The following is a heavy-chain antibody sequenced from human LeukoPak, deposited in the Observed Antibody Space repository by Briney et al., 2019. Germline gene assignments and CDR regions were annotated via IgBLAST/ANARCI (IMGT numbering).Heavy chain of an antibody. CDR1: GGTFSSYA. V-gene: IGHV1-69*05. CDR2: IIPIFGTA. Sequence: ASVKVSCKASGGTFSSYAISWVRQAPGQGLERMGGIIPIFGTANYAQKFQGRVTITTDESTSTAYMELSSLRSEDTAVYYCARDVEMATTRWFDPWGQGTLVTVSS. D-gene: IGHD5-24*01. J-gene: IGHJ5*02. CDR3: ARDVEMATTRWFDP.